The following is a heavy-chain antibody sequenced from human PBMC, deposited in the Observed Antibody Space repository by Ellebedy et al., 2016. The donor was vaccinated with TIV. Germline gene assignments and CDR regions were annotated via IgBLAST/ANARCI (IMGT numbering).Heavy chain of an antibody. CDR2: INPSGGST. D-gene: IGHD3-10*01. V-gene: IGHV1-46*01. J-gene: IGHJ6*02. Sequence: ASVKVSCXASGYTFTSYYMHWVRQAPGQGLEWMGIINPSGGSTSYAQKFQGRVTMTRDTSTSTVYMELSSPRSEDTAVYYCASHFMVRGVNYYYGMDVWGQGTTVTVSS. CDR1: GYTFTSYY. CDR3: ASHFMVRGVNYYYGMDV.